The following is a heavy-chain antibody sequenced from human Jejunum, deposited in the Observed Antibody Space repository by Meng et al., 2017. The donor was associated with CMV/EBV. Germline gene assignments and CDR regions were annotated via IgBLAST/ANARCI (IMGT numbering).Heavy chain of an antibody. CDR2: IYGSGSTT. J-gene: IGHJ4*02. CDR3: VKDRTPDGLFEFDF. D-gene: IGHD1-14*01. CDR1: GLTFSTYT. V-gene: IGHV3-23*03. Sequence: GLTFSTYTMNWVRQAPGKGLEWVSIIYGSGSTTIYAASVQGRFTISRDNSRNVVYLQMNSLRADDSGIYYCVKDRTPDGLFEFDFWGQGTPVTVSS.